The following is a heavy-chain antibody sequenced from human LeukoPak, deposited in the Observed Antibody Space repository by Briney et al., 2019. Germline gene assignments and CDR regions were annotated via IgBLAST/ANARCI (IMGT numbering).Heavy chain of an antibody. Sequence: SETLSLTCTVSGGSISSSSYYWGWIRQPPGKGLEWIGSIYYSGSTNYNPSLKSRVTISVDTSKNQFSLKLSSVTAADTAVYYCARRRGIAAAGTPIKNWGQGTLVTVSS. CDR3: ARRRGIAAAGTPIKN. V-gene: IGHV4-39*07. CDR2: IYYSGST. CDR1: GGSISSSSYY. J-gene: IGHJ4*02. D-gene: IGHD6-13*01.